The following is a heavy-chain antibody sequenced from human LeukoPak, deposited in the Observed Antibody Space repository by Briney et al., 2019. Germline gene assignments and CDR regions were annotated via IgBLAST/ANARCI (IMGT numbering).Heavy chain of an antibody. Sequence: PGGSLRLSCAASGFTFSSYSMNWVRQAPGKGLEWVSYISSSSSTIYYADSVKGRFTISRDNAKNSLYLQMNSLRAEDTAVYYCAGGELPDYYYYYMDVWGKGTTVTISS. J-gene: IGHJ6*03. CDR2: ISSSSSTI. CDR1: GFTFSSYS. CDR3: AGGELPDYYYYYMDV. V-gene: IGHV3-48*04. D-gene: IGHD1-26*01.